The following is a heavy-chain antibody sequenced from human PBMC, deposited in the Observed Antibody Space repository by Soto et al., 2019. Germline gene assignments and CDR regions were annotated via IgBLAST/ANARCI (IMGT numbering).Heavy chain of an antibody. CDR1: GGYISSSSDY. CDR3: ARHEPGKLDHYGSGSYYDGRWFDP. J-gene: IGHJ5*02. CDR2: IYYSGST. Sequence: SDAESHTNALSGGYISSSSDYWGWKKQPPGKGLEWIGSIYYSGSTYYNPSLKSRVTISVDTSKNQFSLKLSSVTAADTAVYYCARHEPGKLDHYGSGSYYDGRWFDPWGQGTLVTVSS. V-gene: IGHV4-39*01. D-gene: IGHD3-10*01.